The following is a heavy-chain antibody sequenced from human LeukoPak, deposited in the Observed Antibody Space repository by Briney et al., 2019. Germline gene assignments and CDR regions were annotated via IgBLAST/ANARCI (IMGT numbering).Heavy chain of an antibody. Sequence: ASVKVSCKASGYPFTTYGISWVRRAPGQGLEWMGWISTYNGDTNYAQKFQGRVTITADESTSTAYMELSSLRSEDTAVYYCARGLDDYGVGWFDPWGQGTLVTVSS. CDR1: GYPFTTYG. V-gene: IGHV1-18*01. D-gene: IGHD4-17*01. J-gene: IGHJ5*02. CDR2: ISTYNGDT. CDR3: ARGLDDYGVGWFDP.